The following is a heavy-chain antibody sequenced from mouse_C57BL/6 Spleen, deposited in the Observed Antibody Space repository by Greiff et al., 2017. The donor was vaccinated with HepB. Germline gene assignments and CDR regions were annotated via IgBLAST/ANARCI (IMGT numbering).Heavy chain of an antibody. CDR2: ISDGGSYT. CDR3: ARDGGLRPFAY. Sequence: EVKLMESGGGLVKPGGSLKLSCAASGFTFSSYAMSWVRQTPEKRLEWVATISDGGSYTYYPDNVKGRFTISRDNAKNNLYLQMSHLKSEDTAMYYCARDGGLRPFAYWGQGTLVTVSA. J-gene: IGHJ3*01. CDR1: GFTFSSYA. D-gene: IGHD2-4*01. V-gene: IGHV5-4*01.